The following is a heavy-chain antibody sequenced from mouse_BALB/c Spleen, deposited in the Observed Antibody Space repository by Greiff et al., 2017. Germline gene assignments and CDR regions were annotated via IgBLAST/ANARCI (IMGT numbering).Heavy chain of an antibody. D-gene: IGHD2-1*01. CDR1: GYTFTSYW. V-gene: IGHV1-69*02. CDR2: IDPSNSET. J-gene: IGHJ1*01. Sequence: VQLQQPGAELVKPGASVKMSCKASGYTFTSYWMHWVKQRPGQGLEWIGMIDPSNSETRLNQKFKDKATLNVDKSSNTAYMQLSSLTSEDSAVYYCARALYYGNYWYFDVWGAGTTVTVSS. CDR3: ARALYYGNYWYFDV.